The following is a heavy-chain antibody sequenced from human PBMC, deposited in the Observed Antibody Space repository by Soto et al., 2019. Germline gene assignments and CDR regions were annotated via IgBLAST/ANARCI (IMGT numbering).Heavy chain of an antibody. CDR3: ARAEIAVAGPYYFDY. CDR2: IYYSGST. D-gene: IGHD6-19*01. V-gene: IGHV4-39*01. J-gene: IGHJ4*02. CDR1: GGSISSSSYY. Sequence: SETLSLTCTVSGGSISSSSYYWGWIRQPPGKGLEWIGSIYYSGSTYYNPSLKSRVTISVDTSKNQFSLKLSSVTAADTAVYYCARAEIAVAGPYYFDYWGQGTLVTVSS.